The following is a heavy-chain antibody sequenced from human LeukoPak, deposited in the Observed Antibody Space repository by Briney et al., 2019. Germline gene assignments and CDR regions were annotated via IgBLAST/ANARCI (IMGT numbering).Heavy chain of an antibody. CDR1: GGSISSGGYY. CDR2: IYYSGST. CDR3: ARVGYYYYAMDV. Sequence: PSQTLSLTCTVSGGSISSGGYYWRWIRQHPGKGLEWIGYIYYSGSTYYNPSLKSRVSISVDTSKNQFSLKLSSVTAADTAVYYCARVGYYYYAMDVWGQGTTVTVSS. V-gene: IGHV4-30-4*08. J-gene: IGHJ6*02. D-gene: IGHD3-16*01.